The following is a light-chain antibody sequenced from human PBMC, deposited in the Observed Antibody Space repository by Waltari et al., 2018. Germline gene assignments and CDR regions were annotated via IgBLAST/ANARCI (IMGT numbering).Light chain of an antibody. Sequence: EIMLTQSPGTLSLSPGEIATLACRASQSIGRYLVWYQQKPCQAPRLLMYEASRRATGIPDRCSGSGSGTDFSLTISRLEPEDFAVYYCQNHERLPATFGQGTKLEIK. J-gene: IGKJ1*01. CDR1: QSIGRY. V-gene: IGKV3-20*01. CDR2: EAS. CDR3: QNHERLPAT.